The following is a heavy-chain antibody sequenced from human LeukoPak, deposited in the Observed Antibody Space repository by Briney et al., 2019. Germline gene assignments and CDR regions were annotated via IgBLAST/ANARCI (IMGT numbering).Heavy chain of an antibody. Sequence: GASVKVSCKASGYTFTSYYMHWVRQAPGQGLEWMGIINPSGGSTSYAQKFQGRVTVTRDTSTSTVYMELSSLRSEDTAVYYCARVVGEQLVFDYWGQGTLVTVSS. CDR3: ARVVGEQLVFDY. CDR2: INPSGGST. CDR1: GYTFTSYY. J-gene: IGHJ4*02. V-gene: IGHV1-46*01. D-gene: IGHD6-13*01.